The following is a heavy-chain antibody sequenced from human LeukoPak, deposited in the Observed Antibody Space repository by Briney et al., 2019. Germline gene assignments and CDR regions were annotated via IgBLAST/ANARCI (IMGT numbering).Heavy chain of an antibody. CDR2: IYPGGSDT. J-gene: IGHJ4*02. V-gene: IGHV5-51*01. CDR3: ARRWLQDWDY. CDR1: GYNFTTYW. Sequence: GESLKISCQSSGYNFTTYWIGWVRQMPGKGLEWMGIIYPGGSDTRYSPSFQGQVTVSADKSIRTAYLQWSSLKASDTAMYYCARRWLQDWDYWGQGTLVTVSS. D-gene: IGHD5-24*01.